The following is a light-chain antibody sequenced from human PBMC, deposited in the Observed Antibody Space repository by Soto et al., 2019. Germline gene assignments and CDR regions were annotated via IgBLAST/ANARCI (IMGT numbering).Light chain of an antibody. V-gene: IGKV3-11*01. CDR2: DAS. CDR3: QQRSNWPPMVT. J-gene: IGKJ3*01. Sequence: EIVLTQSPATLSLSPGERATLSCSASQSVSSYLAWYQQKPGQAPRLLIYDASNRATGIPARFSGSGSGTDFTLTIISLEPEDFAVYYCQQRSNWPPMVTFGPGTKVDIK. CDR1: QSVSSY.